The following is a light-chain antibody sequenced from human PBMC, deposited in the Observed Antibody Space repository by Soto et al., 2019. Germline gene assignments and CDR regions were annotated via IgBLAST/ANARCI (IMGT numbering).Light chain of an antibody. CDR1: KIGSKI. J-gene: IGLJ1*01. Sequence: SSERKPPPSMSVSTGQTAKITCGGDKIGSKIVHWYKQRPGQAPVAVVFDATDRPSGIPDRISASRSGDTATLTISRVDAGDEADYYCQVWASTAEFFVFGTGTKV. CDR3: QVWASTAEFFV. CDR2: DAT. V-gene: IGLV3-21*02.